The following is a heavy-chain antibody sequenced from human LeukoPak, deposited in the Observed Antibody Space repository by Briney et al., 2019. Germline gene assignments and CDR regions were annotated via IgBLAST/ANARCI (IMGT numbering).Heavy chain of an antibody. CDR3: AKERVSDFWSENDAFDI. CDR1: GFTFGSYA. V-gene: IGHV3-30-3*02. CDR2: MSFDGTHI. D-gene: IGHD3-3*01. Sequence: PGGSLRLSCAASGFTFGSYAMHWVRQAPGKGLEWVAVMSFDGTHIYYADSVKGRFTISRDNSKNTLYLQMSSLRAEDTAVYYCAKERVSDFWSENDAFDIWGQGTMVTVSS. J-gene: IGHJ3*02.